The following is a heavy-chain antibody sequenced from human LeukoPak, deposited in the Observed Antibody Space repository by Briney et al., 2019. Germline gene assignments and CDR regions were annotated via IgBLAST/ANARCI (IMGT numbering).Heavy chain of an antibody. CDR3: ARDDNWSFDY. CDR2: VDRSGNDI. D-gene: IGHD1-20*01. CDR1: GFTFSTYA. Sequence: GGSLRLSCAASGFTFSTYAMNWVRQAPGKGLEWVSYVDRSGNDIYLADSVKGRFTISRDNAKSSVYLQMNSLRVEDTAVYYCARDDNWSFDYWGQGSLVTVSS. J-gene: IGHJ4*02. V-gene: IGHV3-21*01.